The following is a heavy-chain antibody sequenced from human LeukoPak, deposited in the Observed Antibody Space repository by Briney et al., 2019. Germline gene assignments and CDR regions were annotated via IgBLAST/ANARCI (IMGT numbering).Heavy chain of an antibody. J-gene: IGHJ4*02. CDR1: EFTFSDYY. CDR2: ISGSSSTM. Sequence: AGGSLRLSCAASEFTFSDYYMSWIRQVPGKGLEWVSYISGSSSTMYYANSVKGRFTISRDNAKNLLYLQMNSLRAEDTAVYYWAGEGGNWGEGYFDYWGQGTLVTVSS. D-gene: IGHD7-27*01. V-gene: IGHV3-11*01. CDR3: AGEGGNWGEGYFDY.